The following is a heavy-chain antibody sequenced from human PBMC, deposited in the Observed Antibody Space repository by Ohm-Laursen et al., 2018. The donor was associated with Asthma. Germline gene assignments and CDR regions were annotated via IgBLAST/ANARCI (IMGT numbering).Heavy chain of an antibody. J-gene: IGHJ4*02. V-gene: IGHV3-33*01. Sequence: SLRLSCAASGFTFSSYGMQWVRQAPGKGLEWVAVIWYDGSNKYYADSVKGRFTISRDNSKNSLYLQMNSLRAEDTAVYYCARDGSHGGFDYWGQGTLVTVSS. CDR2: IWYDGSNK. D-gene: IGHD2-15*01. CDR3: ARDGSHGGFDY. CDR1: GFTFSSYG.